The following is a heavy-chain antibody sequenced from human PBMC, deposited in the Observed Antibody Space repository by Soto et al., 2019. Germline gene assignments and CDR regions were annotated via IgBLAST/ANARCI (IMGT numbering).Heavy chain of an antibody. Sequence: SETLSLTCSVSGDSINRGDYYWSCIRQPPGKGLEWIGYIHHSGDTYYKSSLKSRLTISLDTSKNQFSLDLTSVTAADTAVYYCARDQRPSGSYLRLCYYGLGGGGQGTTVTV. CDR3: ARDQRPSGSYLRLCYYGLGG. D-gene: IGHD1-26*01. CDR2: IHHSGDT. CDR1: GDSINRGDYY. J-gene: IGHJ6*01. V-gene: IGHV4-31*03.